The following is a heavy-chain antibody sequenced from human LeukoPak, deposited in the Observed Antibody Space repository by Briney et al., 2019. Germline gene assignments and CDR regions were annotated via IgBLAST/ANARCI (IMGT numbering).Heavy chain of an antibody. D-gene: IGHD6-13*01. CDR1: GYTFTGYY. CDR2: INPNSGGT. V-gene: IGHV1-2*02. J-gene: IGHJ5*02. Sequence: ASVKVSCKAPGYTFTGYYMHWVRQAPGQGLEWMAWINPNSGGTNYAQKFQGRVTMTRDTSISTASMELSSLRSDDTAVYYCARDLGSSWYFGWFDPWGQGTLVTVSS. CDR3: ARDLGSSWYFGWFDP.